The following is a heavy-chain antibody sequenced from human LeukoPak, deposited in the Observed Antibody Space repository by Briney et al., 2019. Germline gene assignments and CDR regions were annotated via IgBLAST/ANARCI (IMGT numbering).Heavy chain of an antibody. CDR2: ISYTGST. Sequence: PSETLSLTCTVSGVSVTTTGYYWSWIRQHPGQGLEWIGYISYTGSTYCSPSLKSRITISVDTAKNQFSLTVFSVTAADTAVYYCGAVAANYYHYGMDVWGQGTTVTVSS. CDR1: GVSVTTTGYY. V-gene: IGHV4-31*03. CDR3: GAVAANYYHYGMDV. J-gene: IGHJ6*02. D-gene: IGHD6-19*01.